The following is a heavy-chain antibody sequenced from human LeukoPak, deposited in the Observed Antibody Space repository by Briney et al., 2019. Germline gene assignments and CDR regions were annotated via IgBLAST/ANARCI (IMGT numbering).Heavy chain of an antibody. Sequence: SVKVSCKASGYTFTNNFMHWVRQAPGQGLEWMGGIIPIFGTANYAQKFQGRVTITADKSTSTAYMELSSLRSEDTAVYYCARDTGIAVAGTNDYWGQGTLVTVSS. J-gene: IGHJ4*02. V-gene: IGHV1-69*06. CDR3: ARDTGIAVAGTNDY. D-gene: IGHD6-19*01. CDR2: IIPIFGTA. CDR1: GYTFTNNF.